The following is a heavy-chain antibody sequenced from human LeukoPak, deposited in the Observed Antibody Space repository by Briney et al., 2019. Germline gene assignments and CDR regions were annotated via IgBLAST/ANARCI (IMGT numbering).Heavy chain of an antibody. Sequence: GGSLRLSCTASGFTFSRFWMSWVRQGPGKGLEWVANIKEDGSETYYVDSVKGRFTISRDNAKNSLYLQMNSLRVDDTAVYYCVRGVEHWGQGTLVTVSS. V-gene: IGHV3-7*04. D-gene: IGHD3-10*01. CDR3: VRGVEH. J-gene: IGHJ4*02. CDR1: GFTFSRFW. CDR2: IKEDGSET.